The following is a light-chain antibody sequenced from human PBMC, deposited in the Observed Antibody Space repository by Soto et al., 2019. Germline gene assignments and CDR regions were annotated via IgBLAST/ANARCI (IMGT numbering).Light chain of an antibody. Sequence: DVQMTQSPSSLSASVGDRVTITCRASQDINSYLAWYQQKPGNAPRSLTYAPSSLQTGVPSRFSGSESGTDFTLTINNLQPEDSATYYCQQYNIYPLTFGGGTKVEIK. CDR2: APS. V-gene: IGKV1D-16*01. CDR3: QQYNIYPLT. CDR1: QDINSY. J-gene: IGKJ4*01.